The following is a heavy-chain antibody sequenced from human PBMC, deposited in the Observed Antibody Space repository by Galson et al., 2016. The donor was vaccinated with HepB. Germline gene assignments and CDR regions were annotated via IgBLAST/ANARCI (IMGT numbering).Heavy chain of an antibody. CDR3: AKGLGGPTPLDY. CDR1: GFAFSSYA. Sequence: SLRLSCAVSGFAFSSYAMSWVRQAPGKGLEWVSAISGRGVNTYYADSVKGRFTISRDNSKNTLYLQMNSLSAEDTAVYYCAKGLGGPTPLDYWGQGTLVTVSS. J-gene: IGHJ4*02. CDR2: ISGRGVNT. V-gene: IGHV3-23*01. D-gene: IGHD1-26*01.